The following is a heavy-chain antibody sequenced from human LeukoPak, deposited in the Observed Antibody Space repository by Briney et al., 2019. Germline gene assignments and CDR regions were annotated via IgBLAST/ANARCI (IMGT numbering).Heavy chain of an antibody. CDR1: GYTFTGYY. CDR2: INPNSGGT. CDR3: ARVGGYSYGGGGY. V-gene: IGHV1-2*02. D-gene: IGHD5-18*01. J-gene: IGHJ4*02. Sequence: GASVKVSCKASGYTFTGYYMHWVRQAPGQGLEWMGWINPNSGGTNYAQKFQGRVTMTRDTSISTAYMELSRLRSDDTAVYYCARVGGYSYGGGGYWGQGTLVTVSS.